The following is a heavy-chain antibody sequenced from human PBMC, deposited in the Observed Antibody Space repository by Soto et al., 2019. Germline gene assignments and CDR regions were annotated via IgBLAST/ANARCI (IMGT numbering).Heavy chain of an antibody. J-gene: IGHJ6*02. CDR3: AREDYCSSTSCYVRAYYYGMDV. CDR1: GGTFSSYA. Sequence: QVQLVQSGAEVKKPGSSVKVSCKASGGTFSSYAISWVRQAPGQGLEWMGGIIPIFGTANYAQKFQGRVTITADESTSTAYMELRSLRSEDTAVYYCAREDYCSSTSCYVRAYYYGMDVWGQGTTVTVSS. CDR2: IIPIFGTA. D-gene: IGHD2-2*01. V-gene: IGHV1-69*01.